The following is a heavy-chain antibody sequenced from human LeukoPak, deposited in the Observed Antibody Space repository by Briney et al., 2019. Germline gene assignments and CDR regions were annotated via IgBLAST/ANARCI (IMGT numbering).Heavy chain of an antibody. D-gene: IGHD3-22*01. Sequence: PSETLSLTCTVSGGSISSGGYYWSWIRQHPGKGLEWIGYIYYSGSTYYNPSLKSQVTISVDTSKNQFSLKLSSVTAADTAVYYCARDRASYYDSSGYPDAFDIWGQGTMVTVSS. V-gene: IGHV4-31*01. CDR1: GGSISSGGYY. J-gene: IGHJ3*02. CDR3: ARDRASYYDSSGYPDAFDI. CDR2: IYYSGST.